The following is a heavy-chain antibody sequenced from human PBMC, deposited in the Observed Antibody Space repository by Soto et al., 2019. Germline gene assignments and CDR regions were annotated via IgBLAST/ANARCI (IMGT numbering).Heavy chain of an antibody. D-gene: IGHD3-9*01. V-gene: IGHV3-48*04. Sequence: EMQVVESGGALVQPGGSLRLSCAASGFTFSKFTMNWVRQAPGKGLEWISHISSAGSIIYYADSVKGRFTISRDNAKNPVNLQMNSLDAEDAAFYYCVTGRDFGWLDSPDHALDIWGQGTMVTVSS. CDR2: ISSAGSII. CDR1: GFTFSKFT. CDR3: VTGRDFGWLDSPDHALDI. J-gene: IGHJ3*02.